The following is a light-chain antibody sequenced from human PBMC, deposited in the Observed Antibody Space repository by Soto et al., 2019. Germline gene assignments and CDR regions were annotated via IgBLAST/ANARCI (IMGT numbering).Light chain of an antibody. CDR3: AAWDDSLSAVGV. Sequence: QTVVTKPPSAYGTPGQRVPISCSGSSSNIVTNYVYWYQQLPGTAPKLRIYSNNQRPSGVPDRFSGSKSGTSASLAISGLRSEDEADYYCAAWDDSLSAVGVFGGGTKVPVL. J-gene: IGLJ3*02. CDR1: SSNIVTNY. V-gene: IGLV1-47*02. CDR2: SNN.